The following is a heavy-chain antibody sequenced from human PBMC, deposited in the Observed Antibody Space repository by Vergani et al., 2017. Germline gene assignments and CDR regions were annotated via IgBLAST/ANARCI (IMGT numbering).Heavy chain of an antibody. D-gene: IGHD1-1*01. CDR1: GGSITSGSFY. CDR3: ASDLGQLERRNYYYYMNV. CDR2: IHSSGTT. V-gene: IGHV4-61*02. J-gene: IGHJ6*03. Sequence: QVQLHESGPGLVKPSQTLSLTCTVSGGSITSGSFYWSWIRQPAGKGLEWIWRIHSSGTTNYNPSLKSRVTLSVDTSKKQLSLRMTSVTAADTAVYYCASDLGQLERRNYYYYMNVWGEGSTVTVSS.